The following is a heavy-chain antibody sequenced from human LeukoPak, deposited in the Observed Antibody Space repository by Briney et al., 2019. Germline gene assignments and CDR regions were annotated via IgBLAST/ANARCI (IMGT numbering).Heavy chain of an antibody. CDR3: ARVFQGGYADY. CDR2: IYTSGST. CDR1: GSSISSYY. J-gene: IGHJ4*02. V-gene: IGHV4-4*07. Sequence: TSETLSLTCTVSGSSISSYYWSWIQQPAGKGLEWIGRIYTSGSTNYNPSLKSRVAMSVDTSKNQFSLKLSSVTAADTAVYYCARVFQGGYADYWGQGTLVTVSS. D-gene: IGHD5-12*01.